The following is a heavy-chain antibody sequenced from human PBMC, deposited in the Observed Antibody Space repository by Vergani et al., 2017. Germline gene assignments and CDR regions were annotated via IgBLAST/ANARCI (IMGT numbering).Heavy chain of an antibody. CDR1: GGSISSYY. Sequence: QVQLQESGPGLVKPSETLSLTCTVSGGSISSYYWSWIRQPPGKGLEWIGYIYYSGSTNYNPSLKSRVTISVDTSKNQFSLKLSSVTAADTAVYYCASEGAAAGGGFLDYWGQGTLVTVSS. CDR2: IYYSGST. CDR3: ASEGAAAGGGFLDY. J-gene: IGHJ4*02. D-gene: IGHD6-13*01. V-gene: IGHV4-59*01.